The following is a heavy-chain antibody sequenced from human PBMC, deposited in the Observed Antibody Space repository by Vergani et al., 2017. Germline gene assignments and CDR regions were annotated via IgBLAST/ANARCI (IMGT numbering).Heavy chain of an antibody. CDR3: ARDRKVDEDRMATVNWFDP. Sequence: QVQLVQSGAEVKKPGASVKVSCKASGYTFTGYYMHWVRHAPGQGLEWMGWINPNSGGTNYAQKFQGRVTMTRVTSISTAYMELSRLRSDDTAVYYCARDRKVDEDRMATVNWFDPWGQGTLVTVSS. CDR2: INPNSGGT. CDR1: GYTFTGYY. V-gene: IGHV1-2*02. D-gene: IGHD5-24*01. J-gene: IGHJ5*02.